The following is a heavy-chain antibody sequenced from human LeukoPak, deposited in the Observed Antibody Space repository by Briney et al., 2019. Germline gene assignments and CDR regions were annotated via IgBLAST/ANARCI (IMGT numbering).Heavy chain of an antibody. J-gene: IGHJ3*02. CDR3: ARVNPLMAPGAFDI. CDR2: IKQDGSEK. CDR1: ESTLSSYW. V-gene: IGHV3-7*01. D-gene: IGHD2-8*01. Sequence: GGSLRLSCAASESTLSSYWMAWVRQAPGKGLAWVANIKQDGSEKYYVDSVKGRFTISRDNARNSLYLQMNSLRAEDTAIFYCARVNPLMAPGAFDIWGQGTMVAVSS.